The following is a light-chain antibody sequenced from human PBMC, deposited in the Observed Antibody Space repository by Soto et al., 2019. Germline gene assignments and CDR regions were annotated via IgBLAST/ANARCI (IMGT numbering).Light chain of an antibody. CDR2: GTS. Sequence: EIVMTQSPAALSVSPGERATLSCKASQRVSRHLAWSQPKPGQAPRLLIYGTSTRATGIPASFSGSGSWTEFTLAMNCLQSEDFAVYYCKQYYNWHWRQLGRGTVVDIK. CDR1: QRVSRH. CDR3: KQYYNWHWRQ. J-gene: IGKJ1*01. V-gene: IGKV3D-15*01.